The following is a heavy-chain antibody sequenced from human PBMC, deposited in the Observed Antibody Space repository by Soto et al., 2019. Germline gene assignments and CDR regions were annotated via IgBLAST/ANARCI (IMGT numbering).Heavy chain of an antibody. Sequence: SETLSLTCAVSGYSISSGYYWGWIRQPPGKWLEWIGSIYHSGSTYYNPSLKSRVTISVDTSKNQFSLKLSSVTAADTAVYYCARDLKGPNYYYAMDVWGQGTTVTVSS. CDR3: ARDLKGPNYYYAMDV. V-gene: IGHV4-38-2*02. CDR2: IYHSGST. CDR1: GYSISSGYY. J-gene: IGHJ6*02.